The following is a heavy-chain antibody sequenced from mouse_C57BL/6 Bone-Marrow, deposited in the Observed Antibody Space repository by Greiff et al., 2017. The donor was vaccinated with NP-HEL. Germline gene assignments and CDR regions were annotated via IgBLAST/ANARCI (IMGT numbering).Heavy chain of an antibody. CDR3: ARSDDGYLAWFAY. D-gene: IGHD2-3*01. V-gene: IGHV1-53*01. J-gene: IGHJ3*01. CDR1: GYTFTSYW. CDR2: FNPSNGGT. Sequence: VQLQQPGTELVKPGASVKLSCKASGYTFTSYWMHWVKQRPGQGLEWIGNFNPSNGGTNYNEKFKSKATLTVDKSSSTAYMQLSSLTSEDSAVYYCARSDDGYLAWFAYWGQGTLVTVSA.